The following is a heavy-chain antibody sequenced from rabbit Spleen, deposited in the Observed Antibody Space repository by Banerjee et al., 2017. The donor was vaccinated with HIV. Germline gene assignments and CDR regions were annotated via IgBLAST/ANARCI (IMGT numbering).Heavy chain of an antibody. J-gene: IGHJ4*01. CDR3: ARDLASVVGWNFSL. V-gene: IGHV1S45*01. CDR1: GFSFSDRDV. D-gene: IGHD3-1*01. Sequence: QEQLVESGGGLVTLGGSLKLSCKASGFSFSDRDVMCWVRQAPGKGLEWIACINTYTGKPVYATWAKGRFTISRTSSTTVTLQMTSLTAADTATHFCARDLASVVGWNFSLWGPGTLVPVS. CDR2: INTYTGKP.